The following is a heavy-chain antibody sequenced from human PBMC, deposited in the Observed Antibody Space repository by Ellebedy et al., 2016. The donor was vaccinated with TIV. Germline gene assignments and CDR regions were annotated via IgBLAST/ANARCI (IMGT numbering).Heavy chain of an antibody. J-gene: IGHJ3*02. CDR1: GFTFSFFG. Sequence: GGSLRLXCGASGFTFSFFGMNWVRPAPGKGLEWVSFIVGVGSSTHYADSVKGRFTISRDNAKDSLYLQMNSLRDEDTAIYYCARRGNYLGDAFDIWGQGTMVTVSS. V-gene: IGHV3-48*02. CDR2: IVGVGSST. D-gene: IGHD2/OR15-2a*01. CDR3: ARRGNYLGDAFDI.